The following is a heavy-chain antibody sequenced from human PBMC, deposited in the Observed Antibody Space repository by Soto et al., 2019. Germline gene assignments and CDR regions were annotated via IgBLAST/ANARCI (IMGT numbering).Heavy chain of an antibody. Sequence: ASVKVSCKASGYTFTGYYMRWVRQAPGQGLEWMGWINPNSGGTNYAQKFQGRVTMTRDTSISTAYMELSRLRSDDTAVYYCARGPGIAAAGRGNWFDPWGQGTLVTVSS. D-gene: IGHD6-13*01. J-gene: IGHJ5*02. CDR1: GYTFTGYY. CDR3: ARGPGIAAAGRGNWFDP. CDR2: INPNSGGT. V-gene: IGHV1-2*02.